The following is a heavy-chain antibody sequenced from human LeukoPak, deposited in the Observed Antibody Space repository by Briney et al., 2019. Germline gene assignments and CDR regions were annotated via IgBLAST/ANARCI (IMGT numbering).Heavy chain of an antibody. CDR2: INHSGST. CDR3: ARHYFYGSGSTYYYYYMDV. J-gene: IGHJ6*03. Sequence: SETLSLTCAAYGGSFSGYYWIWIRQPPGKGLEWIGEINHSGSTNYNPSLKSRVTISVDTSKNQFSLKLSSVTAADTAVYYCARHYFYGSGSTYYYYYMDVWGKGTTVTISS. CDR1: GGSFSGYY. V-gene: IGHV4-34*01. D-gene: IGHD3-10*01.